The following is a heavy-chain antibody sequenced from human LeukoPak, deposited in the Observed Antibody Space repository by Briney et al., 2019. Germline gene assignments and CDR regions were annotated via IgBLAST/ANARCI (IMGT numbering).Heavy chain of an antibody. CDR2: INPNSGGT. D-gene: IGHD3-10*01. V-gene: IGHV1-2*04. Sequence: ASVKVSCKASGYTFTGYYMHWVRQAPGQGLEWMGWINPNSGGTNYAQKFQGWVTMTRDTSISTAYMGLSRLRSDDAAVYYCAREWVRGNSGMDVWGQGTTVTVSS. CDR1: GYTFTGYY. J-gene: IGHJ6*02. CDR3: AREWVRGNSGMDV.